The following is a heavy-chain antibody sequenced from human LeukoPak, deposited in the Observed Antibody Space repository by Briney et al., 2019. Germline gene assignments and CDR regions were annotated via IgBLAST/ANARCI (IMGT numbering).Heavy chain of an antibody. CDR2: ISYDGSNK. CDR1: GFTFSSYA. Sequence: GGSLRLSCAASGFTFSSYAMHWVRQAPGKGLEWVAVISYDGSNKYYADSVKGRFTISRDNSKNTLYLQMNSLRAEDTAVYYCARASGGVPRPLDLWGRGTLVTVSS. D-gene: IGHD2-8*02. V-gene: IGHV3-30-3*01. CDR3: ARASGGVPRPLDL. J-gene: IGHJ2*01.